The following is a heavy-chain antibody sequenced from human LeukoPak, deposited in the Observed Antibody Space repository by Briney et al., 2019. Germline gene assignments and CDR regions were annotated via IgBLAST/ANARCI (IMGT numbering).Heavy chain of an antibody. CDR2: ISSGGSTI. J-gene: IGHJ4*02. Sequence: PGGSLRLSCTVSGFTFSDYYMSWIRQAPGKGLEWVSYISSGGSTISHADSVKGRFTISRDNAENALYLQMNSLRAEDTAVYYCARRAADGRGFDYWGQGTLVTVSS. D-gene: IGHD6-13*01. V-gene: IGHV3-11*01. CDR1: GFTFSDYY. CDR3: ARRAADGRGFDY.